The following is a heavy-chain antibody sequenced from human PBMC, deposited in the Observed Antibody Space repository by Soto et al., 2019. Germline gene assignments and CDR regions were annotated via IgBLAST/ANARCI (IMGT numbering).Heavy chain of an antibody. CDR2: IIPLFGTA. CDR3: ARALWHYYGSGTYYGSYFDY. D-gene: IGHD3-10*01. J-gene: IGHJ4*02. CDR1: GGTFSSYA. Sequence: QVHLVQSGAEVKKPGSSVKVSCEASGGTFSSYAISWVRQAPGQGLEWMGGIIPLFGTANSAQTFQCRVTITADKYTYTAYMELRSLRSEDTAVYYCARALWHYYGSGTYYGSYFDYWGQGTLVTVSS. V-gene: IGHV1-69*06.